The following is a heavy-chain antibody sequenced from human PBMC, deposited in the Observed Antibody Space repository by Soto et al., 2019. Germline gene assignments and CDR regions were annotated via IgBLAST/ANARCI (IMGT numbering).Heavy chain of an antibody. J-gene: IGHJ4*02. CDR1: GGTFSSYA. Sequence: ASVKVSCKASGGTFSSYAISWVRQAPGQGLEWMGGIIPIFGTANYAQKFQGRVTITADKSTSTAYMELSSLRSEDTAVYYCAREGYYDSSGYAFDYWGQGTLVTVSS. D-gene: IGHD3-22*01. V-gene: IGHV1-69*06. CDR2: IIPIFGTA. CDR3: AREGYYDSSGYAFDY.